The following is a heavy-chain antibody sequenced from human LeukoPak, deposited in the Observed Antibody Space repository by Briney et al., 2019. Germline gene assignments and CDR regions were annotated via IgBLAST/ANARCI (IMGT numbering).Heavy chain of an antibody. D-gene: IGHD2-21*01. CDR1: VGSISSSSYY. J-gene: IGHJ4*02. CDR2: IYYSGST. Sequence: PSETLSLTCTVSVGSISSSSYYWGWIRQPPGKGLEGIGSIYYSGSTYYNPSLKSRVTISVDTSKNQFYLKLSSVTAADTAVYYCARRVASWVDYWGQGTLVTVSS. V-gene: IGHV4-39*01. CDR3: ARRVASWVDY.